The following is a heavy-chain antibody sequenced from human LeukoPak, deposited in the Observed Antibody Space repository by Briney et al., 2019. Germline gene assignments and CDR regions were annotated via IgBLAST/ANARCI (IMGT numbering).Heavy chain of an antibody. CDR1: GVSVSSGSYY. V-gene: IGHV4-61*01. Sequence: SETLSLTCTVSGVSVSSGSYYWSWLRQPPGKGLEWIGYIYYSGSTNYNPSLKSRVTISVDTSKNQFSLKLSSVTAADTAVYYCARDIVESSWSYYYYGMDVWGQGTTVTVSS. D-gene: IGHD2-15*01. J-gene: IGHJ6*02. CDR3: ARDIVESSWSYYYYGMDV. CDR2: IYYSGST.